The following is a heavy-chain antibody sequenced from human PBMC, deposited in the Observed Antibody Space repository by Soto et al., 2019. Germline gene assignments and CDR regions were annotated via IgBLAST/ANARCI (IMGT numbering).Heavy chain of an antibody. V-gene: IGHV3-33*01. CDR3: ARDRSMVRGVIPYYYGMHV. J-gene: IGHJ6*02. D-gene: IGHD3-10*01. CDR2: IWYDGSNK. CDR1: GFTFSSYG. Sequence: GGSLRLSCAASGFTFSSYGMHWVRQAPGKGLEWVAVIWYDGSNKYYADSVKGRFTISRDNSKNTLYLQMNSLRAEDTAVYYCARDRSMVRGVIPYYYGMHVWGQGTTVTVSS.